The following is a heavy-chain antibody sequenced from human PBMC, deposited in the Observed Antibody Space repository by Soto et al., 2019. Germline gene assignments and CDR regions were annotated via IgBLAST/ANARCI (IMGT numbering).Heavy chain of an antibody. Sequence: EVQLLESGGGLVQPGGSLRLSCAASGFTFSSYAMSWVRQAPGKGLEWVSAISGSGGSTYYADSVKGRFTISRDNSKNTLYLQMNSLRAEVTAVYYCANSRVFGALGLYYFYYWGQGTLVTVSS. CDR2: ISGSGGST. J-gene: IGHJ4*02. CDR1: GFTFSSYA. CDR3: ANSRVFGALGLYYFYY. V-gene: IGHV3-23*01. D-gene: IGHD3-3*01.